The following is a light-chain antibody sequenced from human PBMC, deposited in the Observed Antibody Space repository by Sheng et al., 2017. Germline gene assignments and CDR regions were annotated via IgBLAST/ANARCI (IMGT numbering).Light chain of an antibody. CDR3: YSATDENLL. CDR2: KDS. J-gene: IGLJ3*02. CDR1: VLAKKX. Sequence: SYELTQPSSVSVSPGQTANITCSGDVLAKKXARWFQQRPGQAPMLLIYKDSERPSGISERFSGVRLEGPAVTLTISGAQAEDEADYYCYSATDENLLFGGGTKLTVL. V-gene: IGLV3-27*01.